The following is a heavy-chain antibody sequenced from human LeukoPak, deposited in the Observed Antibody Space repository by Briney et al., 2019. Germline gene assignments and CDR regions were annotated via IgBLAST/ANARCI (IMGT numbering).Heavy chain of an antibody. D-gene: IGHD3-22*01. CDR2: ISGRRGDT. Sequence: GGSLRLSCAASGFTFSSYAMSWVRQAPGKGLEWVSAISGRRGDTYYADSVKGRFTISRDNSKNMLYLQMNSLRAEDTAVYYCARERDSSGYFDSWGQGTLVTVSS. CDR1: GFTFSSYA. CDR3: ARERDSSGYFDS. V-gene: IGHV3-23*01. J-gene: IGHJ4*02.